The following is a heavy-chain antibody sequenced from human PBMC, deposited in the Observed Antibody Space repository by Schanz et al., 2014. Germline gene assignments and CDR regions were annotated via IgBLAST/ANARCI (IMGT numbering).Heavy chain of an antibody. J-gene: IGHJ2*01. CDR2: INPNSGGT. CDR1: GYTFTGCY. D-gene: IGHD6-6*01. CDR3: ARAGQDFEYSSLSPIWYFDL. Sequence: QVQLVQSGAEVKKPGASVKVSCKASGYTFTGCYMHWVRQAPGQGLEWMGWINPNSGGTNYAQKFQGRVTMTRDTSISTAYMELSRLRSDDTAVYYCARAGQDFEYSSLSPIWYFDLWGRGTLVTVSS. V-gene: IGHV1-2*02.